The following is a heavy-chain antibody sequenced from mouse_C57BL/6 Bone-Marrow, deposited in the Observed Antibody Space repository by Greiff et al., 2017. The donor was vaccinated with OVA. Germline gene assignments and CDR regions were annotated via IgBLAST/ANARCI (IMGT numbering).Heavy chain of an antibody. Sequence: VQLQQSGAELARPGASVKLSCKASGYTFTGYGISWVKQRTGQGLEWIGEIYPRSGNTYYNEKFKGKATLTADKSSSTAYMELRSLTSEDSAVYFCALLRRDYYAMDYWGQGTSVTVSS. CDR1: GYTFTGYG. CDR3: ALLRRDYYAMDY. CDR2: IYPRSGNT. V-gene: IGHV1-81*01. D-gene: IGHD1-1*01. J-gene: IGHJ4*01.